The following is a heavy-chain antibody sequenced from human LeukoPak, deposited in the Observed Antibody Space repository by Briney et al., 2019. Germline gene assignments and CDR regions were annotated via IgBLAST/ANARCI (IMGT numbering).Heavy chain of an antibody. CDR3: AREGVVVTATRYYFDS. D-gene: IGHD2-15*01. Sequence: GGSLRLSCAASGFTFSSYAMSWVRQAPGKGLEWVSGISSSGGGTYYADSVKGRLTISRDNSKNTLYLQMNSLRAEDTAVYYCAREGVVVTATRYYFDSWGQGTLVTVSS. J-gene: IGHJ4*02. V-gene: IGHV3-23*01. CDR2: ISSSGGGT. CDR1: GFTFSSYA.